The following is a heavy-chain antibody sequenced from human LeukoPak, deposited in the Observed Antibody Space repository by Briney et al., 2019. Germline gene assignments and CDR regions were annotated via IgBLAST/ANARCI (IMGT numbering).Heavy chain of an antibody. Sequence: ASVKVSGKASGYTFTSYGISWVRQAPGQGLEWMGWISAYNGNTNYAQKLQGRVTMTTDTSTSTAYMELRSLRSDDTAVYYCARGGKARYSGYDQNYYYYGMDVWGKGTTVTVSS. J-gene: IGHJ6*04. V-gene: IGHV1-18*04. CDR3: ARGGKARYSGYDQNYYYYGMDV. CDR1: GYTFTSYG. CDR2: ISAYNGNT. D-gene: IGHD5-12*01.